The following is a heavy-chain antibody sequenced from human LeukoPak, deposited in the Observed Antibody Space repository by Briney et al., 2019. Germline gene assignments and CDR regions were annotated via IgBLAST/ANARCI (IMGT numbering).Heavy chain of an antibody. CDR1: GGSISIYY. Sequence: PSETLSLTCTVSGGSISIYYWSWIRQPPGEGLEGLGYIYYSGSTNYNPSLKSRVTISVDTSKDQFSLRLSSVTAADTAVYYCATVSGRRSWFDPWGQGTLVTVSS. CDR2: IYYSGST. J-gene: IGHJ5*02. V-gene: IGHV4-59*01. CDR3: ATVSGRRSWFDP.